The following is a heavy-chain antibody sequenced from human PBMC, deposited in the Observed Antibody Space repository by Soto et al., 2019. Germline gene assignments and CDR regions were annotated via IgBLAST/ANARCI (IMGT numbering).Heavy chain of an antibody. D-gene: IGHD5-18*01. V-gene: IGHV4-30-4*01. CDR3: ARGGLVTAMRPAPFDY. CDR2: IYYSGST. J-gene: IGHJ4*02. CDR1: GGPISSGDYY. Sequence: QVQLQESGPGLVKPSQTLSLTCTFSGGPISSGDYYWSWIRQPPGKGLEWIGYIYYSGSTYYNPSLKSRVTISVDTSKNQFSLKLSSVTAADTAVYYCARGGLVTAMRPAPFDYWGQGTLVTVSS.